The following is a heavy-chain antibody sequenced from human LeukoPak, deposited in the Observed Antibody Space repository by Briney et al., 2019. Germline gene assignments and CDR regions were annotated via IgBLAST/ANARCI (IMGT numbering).Heavy chain of an antibody. CDR3: AKGGLLRFLEWHHY. CDR2: ISGSGGST. Sequence: GGSLRLSCVASGFTFSSYAMSWVRQAPGKGLEWVSAISGSGGSTYYADSVKGRFTISRDNSKNTLYLQMNSLRAEDTAVYYCAKGGLLRFLEWHHYWGQGTLVTVSS. J-gene: IGHJ4*02. D-gene: IGHD3-3*01. V-gene: IGHV3-23*01. CDR1: GFTFSSYA.